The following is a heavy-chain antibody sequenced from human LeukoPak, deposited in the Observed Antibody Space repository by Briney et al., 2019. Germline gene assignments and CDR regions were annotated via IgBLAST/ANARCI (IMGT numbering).Heavy chain of an antibody. Sequence: PSQTLSLTCTVSGGSISSGSHFWTWIRQPAGKGLEWLGHIFARQNTNYNPSLKSRLTISEDTSKNQFSLKLASVTAADTAVYYCARTTEGGYTYDYFYYYYMDVWGKGTTVTISS. J-gene: IGHJ6*03. CDR3: ARTTEGGYTYDYFYYYYMDV. D-gene: IGHD5-18*01. CDR1: GGSISSGSHF. V-gene: IGHV4-61*09. CDR2: IFARQNT.